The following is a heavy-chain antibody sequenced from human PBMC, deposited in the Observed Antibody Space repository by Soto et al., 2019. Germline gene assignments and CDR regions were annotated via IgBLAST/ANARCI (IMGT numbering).Heavy chain of an antibody. Sequence: QVQLVQSGAEVKKPGASVKVSCKASGYTFTSYDINWVRQATGQGLEWMGWMNPNSGNTGYAQKFQGRVTMTRNTYLSTAYMEQSSLRSDATAVYYCAGEVVGWFDPWGQGTLVTVSS. CDR3: AGEVVGWFDP. D-gene: IGHD2-15*01. J-gene: IGHJ5*02. CDR2: MNPNSGNT. CDR1: GYTFTSYD. V-gene: IGHV1-8*01.